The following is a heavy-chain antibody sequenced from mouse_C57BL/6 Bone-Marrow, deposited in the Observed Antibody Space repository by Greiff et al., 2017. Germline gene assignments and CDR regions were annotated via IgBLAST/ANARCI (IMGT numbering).Heavy chain of an antibody. D-gene: IGHD1-1*01. V-gene: IGHV1-81*01. J-gene: IGHJ2*01. Sequence: VKLQESGAELARPGASVKLSCKASGYTFTSYGISWVKQRTGQGLEWIGEIYPRSGNTYYNEKFKGKATLTADKSSSTAYMELRSLTSEDSAVYFCARSGGSILYYFDYWGQGTTLTVSS. CDR3: ARSGGSILYYFDY. CDR1: GYTFTSYG. CDR2: IYPRSGNT.